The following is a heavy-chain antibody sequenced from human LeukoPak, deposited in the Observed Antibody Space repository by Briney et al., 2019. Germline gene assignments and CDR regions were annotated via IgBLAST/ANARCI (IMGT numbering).Heavy chain of an antibody. D-gene: IGHD2-15*01. CDR3: AKTGGLGYCSGGSCYLVDY. V-gene: IGHV3-30*02. CDR2: IRYDGSNK. CDR1: GFTFSSYG. Sequence: GGSLRLSCAASGFTFSSYGMHWVRQAPGKGLEWVAFIRYDGSNKYYADSVKGRFTISRDNSKNTLYLQMNGLRAEDTAVYYCAKTGGLGYCSGGSCYLVDYWGQGTLVTVSS. J-gene: IGHJ4*02.